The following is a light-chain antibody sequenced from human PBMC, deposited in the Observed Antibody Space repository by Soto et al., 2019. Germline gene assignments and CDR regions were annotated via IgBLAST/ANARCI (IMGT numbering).Light chain of an antibody. CDR2: AAS. V-gene: IGKV1-39*01. CDR1: QSISSY. CDR3: LQYNDYPYT. Sequence: DIQMTQSPSSLSASVGDRVTITCRASQSISSYLNWYQQKPGKAPKLLIYAASSLQSGVPSRFSGSGSGTDFTLTISSLQPEDFATYFCLQYNDYPYTFGQGTKLEF. J-gene: IGKJ2*01.